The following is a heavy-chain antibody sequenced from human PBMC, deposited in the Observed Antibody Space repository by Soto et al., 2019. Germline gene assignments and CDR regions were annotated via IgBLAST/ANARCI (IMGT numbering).Heavy chain of an antibody. J-gene: IGHJ4*02. D-gene: IGHD3-10*01. CDR1: GFTFPNYW. CDR2: INADGSEI. Sequence: EIQLVESGGGFVQPGGSLRLSCAASGFTFPNYWMSWVRQAPGKELAWVANINADGSEIYYLYSVKGRFSISRDNAENSLYLQLNSLRGEDTAVYYCAREGLTIGSYFDHWGQGTLVTVSS. V-gene: IGHV3-7*01. CDR3: AREGLTIGSYFDH.